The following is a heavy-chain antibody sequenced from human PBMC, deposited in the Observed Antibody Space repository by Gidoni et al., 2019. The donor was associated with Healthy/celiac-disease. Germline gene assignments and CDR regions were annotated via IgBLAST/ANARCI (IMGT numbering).Heavy chain of an antibody. V-gene: IGHV5-51*01. CDR3: ARRRYYDSSGYYLDY. J-gene: IGHJ4*02. Sequence: EVQLVQSGAEVKKPGESLKIACKGSGYSFTSYWIGWVRQMPGKGLEWMGIIYPGDSDTRYSPSFQGQVTISADKSISTAYLQWSSLKASDTAMYYCARRRYYDSSGYYLDYWGQGTLVTVSS. CDR1: GYSFTSYW. D-gene: IGHD3-22*01. CDR2: IYPGDSDT.